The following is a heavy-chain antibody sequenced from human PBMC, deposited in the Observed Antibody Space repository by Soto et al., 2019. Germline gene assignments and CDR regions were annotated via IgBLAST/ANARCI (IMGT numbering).Heavy chain of an antibody. Sequence: GGSLRLSCAASGFTFSSYAMSWVRQAPGKGLEWVSAISDSGGNTYYADSVKGRFTISRDNSKNTLYLQVNSLRAEDTAVYYCAKDYYDSSGYRSYWYFALWGRGTLVTVSS. J-gene: IGHJ2*01. CDR1: GFTFSSYA. CDR2: ISDSGGNT. D-gene: IGHD3-22*01. CDR3: AKDYYDSSGYRSYWYFAL. V-gene: IGHV3-23*01.